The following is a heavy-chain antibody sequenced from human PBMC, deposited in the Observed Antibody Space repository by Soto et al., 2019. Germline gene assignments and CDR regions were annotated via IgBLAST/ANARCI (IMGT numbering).Heavy chain of an antibody. J-gene: IGHJ6*02. CDR3: ASSKFNYDSSGPYYYYGMDV. CDR1: GYSFTSYW. Sequence: GESLKISCKGSGYSFTSYWIGWVRQMPGKGLEWMGIIYPGDSDTRYSPSFQGQVTISADKSISTAYLQWSSLKASDTAMYYCASSKFNYDSSGPYYYYGMDVWGQGTTVTVSS. CDR2: IYPGDSDT. D-gene: IGHD3-22*01. V-gene: IGHV5-51*01.